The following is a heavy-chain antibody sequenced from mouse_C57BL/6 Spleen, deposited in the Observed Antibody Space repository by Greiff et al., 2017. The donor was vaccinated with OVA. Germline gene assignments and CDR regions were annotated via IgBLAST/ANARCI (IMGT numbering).Heavy chain of an antibody. V-gene: IGHV1-55*01. CDR2: IYPGSGST. D-gene: IGHD2-5*01. J-gene: IGHJ4*01. Sequence: QVQLQQPGAELVKPGASVKMSCKASGYTFTSYWITWVKQRPGQGLEWIGDIYPGSGSTNYNEKFKSKATLTVDTSSSTAYLQLSSLTSEDSAVYYCARPLYSNYGFCYAMDYWGQGTSVTVSS. CDR3: ARPLYSNYGFCYAMDY. CDR1: GYTFTSYW.